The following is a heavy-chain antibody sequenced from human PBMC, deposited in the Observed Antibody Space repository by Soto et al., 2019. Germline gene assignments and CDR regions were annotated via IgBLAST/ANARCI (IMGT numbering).Heavy chain of an antibody. CDR2: INAGNGNT. CDR1: GYTFTSYA. Sequence: ASVKVSCKASGYTFTSYAMHWVRQAPGQRLEWMGWINAGNGNTKYSQKFQGRVTITRDTSASTAYMELSSLRSEDTAVYYCARSEGPYGDYDSFAYWGQGTLVPVSS. V-gene: IGHV1-3*01. CDR3: ARSEGPYGDYDSFAY. D-gene: IGHD4-17*01. J-gene: IGHJ4*02.